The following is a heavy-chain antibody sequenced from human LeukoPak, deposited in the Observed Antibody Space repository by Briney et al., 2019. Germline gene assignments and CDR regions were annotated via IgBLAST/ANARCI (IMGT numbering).Heavy chain of an antibody. CDR1: GFTFSNYW. J-gene: IGHJ4*02. Sequence: PGGSLRLSCAASGFTFSNYWMSWVRQAPGKGLEWVANIKQDGSEKYYVGSVKGRFTISRDNAKNSLYLQMNSLRAEDTAVYYWARGVLDHWGQGTLVTVSS. D-gene: IGHD2-2*03. CDR3: ARGVLDH. CDR2: IKQDGSEK. V-gene: IGHV3-7*03.